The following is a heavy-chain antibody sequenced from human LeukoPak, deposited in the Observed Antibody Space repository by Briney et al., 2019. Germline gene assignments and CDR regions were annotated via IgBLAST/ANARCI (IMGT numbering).Heavy chain of an antibody. CDR3: AREFQGGSYQDYFDY. J-gene: IGHJ4*02. CDR1: GGSISSGGYY. V-gene: IGHV4-39*07. Sequence: SKTLSLTCTVSGGSISSGGYYWAWIRQPPGKGLEWIGAIFYSGRTNYKSSLKSRVAISVDTSKNQFSLKLSSVTAADTAVYFCAREFQGGSYQDYFDYWGQGTLVTVSA. CDR2: IFYSGRT. D-gene: IGHD3-3*01.